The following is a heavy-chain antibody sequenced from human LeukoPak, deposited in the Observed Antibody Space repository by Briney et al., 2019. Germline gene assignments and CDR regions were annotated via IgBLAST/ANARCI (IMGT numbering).Heavy chain of an antibody. V-gene: IGHV4-59*01. J-gene: IGHJ4*02. CDR2: IYYSGST. CDR3: AGEAVTFGGVIAAFDY. CDR1: GGSISSYY. D-gene: IGHD3-16*02. Sequence: SETLSLTCTVSGGSISSYYWSWIRQPPGKGLEWIGYIYYSGSTNYNPSLKSRVTISVDTSKNQFSLKLSSVTAADTAVYYCAGEAVTFGGVIAAFDYWGQGTLVTVSS.